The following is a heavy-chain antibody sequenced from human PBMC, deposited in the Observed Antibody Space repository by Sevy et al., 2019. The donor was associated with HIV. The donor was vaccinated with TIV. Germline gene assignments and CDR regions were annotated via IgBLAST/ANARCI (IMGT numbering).Heavy chain of an antibody. Sequence: GGSLRLSCAASGFTFDDYGMHWVRQAPGKGLEWVSGISWNSATIVYADSAKGRFTISRDNARKSLYLQMNSLRVEDMAFYYCAKGAGSSLLSAIAYWGQGTLVTVSS. CDR1: GFTFDDYG. D-gene: IGHD2-15*01. V-gene: IGHV3-9*03. CDR3: AKGAGSSLLSAIAY. J-gene: IGHJ4*02. CDR2: ISWNSATI.